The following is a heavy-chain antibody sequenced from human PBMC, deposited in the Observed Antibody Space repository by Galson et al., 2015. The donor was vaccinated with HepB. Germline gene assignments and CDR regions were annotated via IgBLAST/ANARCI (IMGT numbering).Heavy chain of an antibody. CDR1: GFTFSDYY. Sequence: SLRLSCAASGFTFSDYYMTWIRQAPGNGPEWVSYISGSTYYTNFADSVKDRFTISRDNAKNSLFLQMNALRAEDTAVYYCARAGTSLRSGHILDFWGQGTMVTVSS. J-gene: IGHJ3*01. CDR3: ARAGTSLRSGHILDF. V-gene: IGHV3-11*06. D-gene: IGHD3-10*01. CDR2: ISGSTYYT.